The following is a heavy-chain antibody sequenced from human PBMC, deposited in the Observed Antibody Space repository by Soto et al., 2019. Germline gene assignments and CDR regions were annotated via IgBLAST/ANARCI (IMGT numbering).Heavy chain of an antibody. Sequence: QAQLVQSGPEVKKPGASVNVSCKASGYDYVTYAITWVRQRPGQGLEWMGWISTLNGNTNYAQNFQGRVTMTTDTSTRIVHLVLKSLRSDDTAVYYCARRVQVWLPDYYGMDVWGQGTTVTVSS. D-gene: IGHD5-18*01. V-gene: IGHV1-18*01. CDR3: ARRVQVWLPDYYGMDV. CDR2: ISTLNGNT. CDR1: GYDYVTYA. J-gene: IGHJ6*02.